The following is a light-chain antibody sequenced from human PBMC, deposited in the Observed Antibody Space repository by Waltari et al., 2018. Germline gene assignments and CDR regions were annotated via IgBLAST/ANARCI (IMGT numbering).Light chain of an antibody. CDR3: QQYNSYSYT. Sequence: IQLTQSPSSLSASVGDRVTITCRASQGISSALAWYQQKPGKAPKLLIYDASSLESGVPSRFSGSGSGTEFTLTISGLQPDDFATYYCQQYNSYSYTFGLGTKLEIK. CDR2: DAS. CDR1: QGISSA. J-gene: IGKJ2*01. V-gene: IGKV1-13*02.